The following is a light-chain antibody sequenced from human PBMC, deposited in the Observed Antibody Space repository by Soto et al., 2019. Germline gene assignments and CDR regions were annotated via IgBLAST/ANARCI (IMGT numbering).Light chain of an antibody. CDR2: GAS. J-gene: IGKJ3*01. CDR1: QTVDSN. Sequence: EIVMTQSPATLSVSPGERATLSCRASQTVDSNLAWYQQNPGQAPRLLIYGASTRATDIPARFSGSGSGTEFTLTISSLQSEDFVLYYCQQYNNWPPVFGPGTKVGIK. CDR3: QQYNNWPPV. V-gene: IGKV3-15*01.